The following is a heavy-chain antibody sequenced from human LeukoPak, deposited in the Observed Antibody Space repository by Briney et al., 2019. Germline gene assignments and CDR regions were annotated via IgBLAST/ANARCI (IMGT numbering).Heavy chain of an antibody. V-gene: IGHV4-59*01. D-gene: IGHD3-9*01. Sequence: SETLPLTCTVSGGSISSYYWTWIRQPPGKGLEWIGYIYYSGSTNYNPSLKSRVTISLDTSKNQFSLKVRSVTAADTAVYYCARASGVSDWFRADYWGQGTLVTVSS. CDR3: ARASGVSDWFRADY. CDR2: IYYSGST. CDR1: GGSISSYY. J-gene: IGHJ4*02.